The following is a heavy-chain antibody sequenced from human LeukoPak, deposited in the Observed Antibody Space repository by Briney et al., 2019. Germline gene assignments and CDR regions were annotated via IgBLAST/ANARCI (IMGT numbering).Heavy chain of an antibody. CDR2: SYYSGST. CDR1: GGSISSSTSY. Sequence: TASETLSLTCTVSGGSISSSTSYWGWIRQPPGKGLEWIGSSYYSGSTYYNPSLKSRVTISVDTSKKQFSLKLSSVTAADTAVYYCARRDCGGDCYSGVKIDYWGQGTLVTVSS. J-gene: IGHJ4*02. CDR3: ARRDCGGDCYSGVKIDY. V-gene: IGHV4-39*01. D-gene: IGHD2-21*01.